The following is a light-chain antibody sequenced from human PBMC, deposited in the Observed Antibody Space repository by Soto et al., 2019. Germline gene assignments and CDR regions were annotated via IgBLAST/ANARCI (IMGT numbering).Light chain of an antibody. V-gene: IGKV3-20*01. CDR2: GVS. CDR1: QSVSRSC. J-gene: IGKJ1*01. Sequence: ENGLKQSPGTLSLSPGERATLSCGASQSVSRSCLAWYQQKPGQAPRLLIYGVSTRATVIPDRFSGSGAGTDFTLTISRLEPEDFAVYYCQQYASSPWTFGQGTKVEIK. CDR3: QQYASSPWT.